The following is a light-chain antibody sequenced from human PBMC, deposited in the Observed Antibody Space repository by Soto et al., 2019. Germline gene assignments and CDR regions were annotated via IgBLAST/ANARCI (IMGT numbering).Light chain of an antibody. CDR2: DAS. CDR1: QRISKW. J-gene: IGKJ4*01. Sequence: DIQITQSPSTLSASVGDRVTITCRASQRISKWLAWYQQKPGKAPKVLISDASSLESGVPSRFSGSGSGTDFTLTISSLQPDDFATYYCQQYSSYSLAFGGGTKVEI. CDR3: QQYSSYSLA. V-gene: IGKV1-5*01.